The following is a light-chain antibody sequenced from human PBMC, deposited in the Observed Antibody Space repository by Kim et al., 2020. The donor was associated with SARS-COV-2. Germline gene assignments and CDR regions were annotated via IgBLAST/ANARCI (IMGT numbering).Light chain of an antibody. CDR3: AAWDDSLNGWV. V-gene: IGLV1-44*01. CDR2: SNN. J-gene: IGLJ3*02. Sequence: GQRVTFTCSGSSSNIGSNTVNGYQQLPGTAPKLLSYSNNQRPSGVPDRFSGSKSGTSASLAISGLQSEDEADYYCAAWDDSLNGWVFGGGTQLTVL. CDR1: SSNIGSNT.